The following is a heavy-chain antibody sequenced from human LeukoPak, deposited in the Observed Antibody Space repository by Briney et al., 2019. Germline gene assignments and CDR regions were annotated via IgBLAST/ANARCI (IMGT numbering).Heavy chain of an antibody. Sequence: ASVKVSCKASGYTFTGYYMHWVRQAPGQGLEWMGWINPNSGGTNYAQKFQGRVAMTRDTSISTAYMELSRLRSDDTAVYYCASVSGRLLEPFDIWGQGTMVTVSS. J-gene: IGHJ3*02. CDR1: GYTFTGYY. D-gene: IGHD2-15*01. CDR2: INPNSGGT. CDR3: ASVSGRLLEPFDI. V-gene: IGHV1-2*02.